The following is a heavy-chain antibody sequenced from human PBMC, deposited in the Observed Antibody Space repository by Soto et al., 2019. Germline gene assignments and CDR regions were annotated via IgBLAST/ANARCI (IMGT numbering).Heavy chain of an antibody. V-gene: IGHV2-5*02. Sequence: QITLKESGPTLVKPTQTLTLTCTFSGFSLGTDRVGVGWIRQPPGKALEWLAVIYWDDTKTYRPSLKSRLTIXXDTSKNQVALTMSSMDPVDTATYYCAHAYGGRSLYWGQGTLVTVSS. J-gene: IGHJ4*02. CDR1: GFSLGTDRVG. CDR3: AHAYGGRSLY. CDR2: IYWDDTK. D-gene: IGHD1-26*01.